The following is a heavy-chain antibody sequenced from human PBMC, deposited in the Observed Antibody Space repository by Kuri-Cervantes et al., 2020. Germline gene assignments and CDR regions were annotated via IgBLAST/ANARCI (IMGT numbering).Heavy chain of an antibody. Sequence: ASVKVSCKASGYTFTGYYMHWVRQAPGQGLEWMGWINPNSGGTNYAQKFQGRVTMTRDTSTSTVYMELSSLRSEDTAVYYCARETEHRRDANFDYWAREPWSPSPQ. D-gene: IGHD5-24*01. CDR3: ARETEHRRDANFDY. J-gene: IGHJ4*02. CDR1: GYTFTGYY. V-gene: IGHV1-2*02. CDR2: INPNSGGT.